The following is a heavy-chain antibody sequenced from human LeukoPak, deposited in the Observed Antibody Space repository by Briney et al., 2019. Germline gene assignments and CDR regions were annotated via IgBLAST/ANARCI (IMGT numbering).Heavy chain of an antibody. CDR1: GYTFTSYY. Sequence: ASVKVSCKASGYTFTSYYMHWVRQASGQGLEWMGIINPSGGSTSYAQKFQGRVTMTRDTSTSTVYMELSSLRSEDTAVYYCARDYYDFWSGYSFLYWGQGTLVTVSS. J-gene: IGHJ4*02. D-gene: IGHD3-3*01. V-gene: IGHV1-46*01. CDR3: ARDYYDFWSGYSFLY. CDR2: INPSGGST.